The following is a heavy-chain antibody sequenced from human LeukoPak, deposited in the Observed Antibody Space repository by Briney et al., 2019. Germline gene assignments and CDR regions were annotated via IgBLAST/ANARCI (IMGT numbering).Heavy chain of an antibody. CDR2: IYSGGST. V-gene: IGHV3-53*01. CDR3: ARDDYSSSRFFY. Sequence: GGSLRLSCAASGFTVSSNYMSWVRQAPGKGLEWVSVIYSGGSTYYADSVKGRFTISRDNSKNTLYLQMNSLRAEDTAVYYCARDDYSSSRFFYWGQGTLVTVSS. J-gene: IGHJ4*02. D-gene: IGHD6-13*01. CDR1: GFTVSSNY.